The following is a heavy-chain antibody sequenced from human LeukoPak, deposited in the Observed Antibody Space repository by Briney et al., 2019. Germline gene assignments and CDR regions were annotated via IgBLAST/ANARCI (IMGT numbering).Heavy chain of an antibody. CDR2: IASKTDGGTT. V-gene: IGHV3-15*04. Sequence: GGSLRLSCAASGLTFTNAWMNWVRQAPGKGLEWVGRIASKTDGGTTDYAAPVKGRFTISRDDSKNTLFLQMNSLKTEDTAVYYCTTGIRGGCGQGTLVTVSS. CDR3: TTGIRGG. J-gene: IGHJ4*02. CDR1: GLTFTNAW. D-gene: IGHD3-16*01.